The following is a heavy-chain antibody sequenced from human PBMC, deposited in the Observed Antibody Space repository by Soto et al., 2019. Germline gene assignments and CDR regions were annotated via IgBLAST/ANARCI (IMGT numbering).Heavy chain of an antibody. D-gene: IGHD2-8*02. Sequence: QITLKESGPTLVKPTQTLTLTCTFSGFSLSTHGVAVGWIRQPAGKALEWLALIYWDDDKYYSASLNSRLTITKDTSKNQVVLTMINMDPVDTATYSCAHAMLFCTGGNCSTYFDSWGQGTLVTVSS. CDR2: IYWDDDK. CDR3: AHAMLFCTGGNCSTYFDS. CDR1: GFSLSTHGVA. V-gene: IGHV2-5*02. J-gene: IGHJ4*02.